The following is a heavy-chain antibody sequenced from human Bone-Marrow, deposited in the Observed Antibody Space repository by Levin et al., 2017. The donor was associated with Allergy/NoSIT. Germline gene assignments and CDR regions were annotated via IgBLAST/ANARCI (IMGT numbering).Heavy chain of an antibody. CDR2: VYNSGNT. CDR1: GGSISTYY. V-gene: IGHV4-4*08. CDR3: ASTSYWLAFDY. Sequence: SQTLSLTCTVSGGSISTYYWSWIRQPPGKGLEWIGCVYNSGNTNYNPFLQSRVTISVDTSKNQFSLKLSSVTAADTALYYCASTSYWLAFDYWGQGSLVTVSS. J-gene: IGHJ4*01. D-gene: IGHD6-19*01.